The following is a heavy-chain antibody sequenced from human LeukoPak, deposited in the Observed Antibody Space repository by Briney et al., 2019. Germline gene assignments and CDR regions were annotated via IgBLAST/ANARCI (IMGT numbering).Heavy chain of an antibody. Sequence: GGSLRLSCAASGFTFSTYWMTWVRQAPGKGLEWVAIIKPDGSEKYYVDSVKGRITISRDNAENSLFLQMNGLRPEDTAVFYCARGQYTDGLSYWGQGTLVTVSS. J-gene: IGHJ4*02. CDR3: ARGQYTDGLSY. D-gene: IGHD5-24*01. CDR1: GFTFSTYW. V-gene: IGHV3-7*03. CDR2: IKPDGSEK.